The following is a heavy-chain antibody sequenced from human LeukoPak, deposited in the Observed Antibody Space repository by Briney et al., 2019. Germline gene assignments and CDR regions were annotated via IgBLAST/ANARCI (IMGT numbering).Heavy chain of an antibody. D-gene: IGHD1-26*01. CDR2: ISGGGGST. CDR1: GFTFTSYS. Sequence: PGGSLRLSCAASGFTFTSYSMNWVRQAPGKGLKWVSTISGGGGSTYYADSVKGRFTISRDNSKNTLYLQVNSLSAEDTAVYYCAKGGKWDVTPFDYWGQGTLVTVSS. J-gene: IGHJ4*02. V-gene: IGHV3-23*01. CDR3: AKGGKWDVTPFDY.